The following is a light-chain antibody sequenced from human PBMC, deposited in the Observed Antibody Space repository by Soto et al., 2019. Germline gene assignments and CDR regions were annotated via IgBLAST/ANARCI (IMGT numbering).Light chain of an antibody. J-gene: IGKJ3*01. CDR3: QQYNSYSFT. Sequence: DIQMTQSPSTLSASVGDRVTITCLASQSISSGLAWYQQKPGKAPKLLVYDASSLESGVPTRFSGSGSGTEFTLTIGSLQPDDFATYYCQQYNSYSFTFGPGTKVDIK. V-gene: IGKV1-5*01. CDR1: QSISSG. CDR2: DAS.